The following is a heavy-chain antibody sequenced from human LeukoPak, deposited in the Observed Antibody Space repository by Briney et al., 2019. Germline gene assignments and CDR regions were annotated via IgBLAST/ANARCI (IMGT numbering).Heavy chain of an antibody. CDR2: IYYSGST. CDR1: GGSISSGGYS. CDR3: ASTVSVTQFTNWFDP. V-gene: IGHV4-30-4*07. J-gene: IGHJ5*02. Sequence: PSQTLSLTCAVSGGSISSGGYSWSWIRQPPGKGLEWIGYIYYSGSTYYNPSLKSRVTISVDTSKNQFSLKLSSVTAADTAVYYCASTVSVTQFTNWFDPWGQGTLVTVSS. D-gene: IGHD4-17*01.